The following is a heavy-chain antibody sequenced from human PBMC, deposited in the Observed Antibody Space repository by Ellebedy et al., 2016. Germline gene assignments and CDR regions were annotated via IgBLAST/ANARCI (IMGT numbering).Heavy chain of an antibody. CDR1: GFTFSSYG. CDR2: ISYDGSNK. J-gene: IGHJ3*02. CDR3: AKDRRYYDI. V-gene: IGHV3-30*18. D-gene: IGHD2-8*01. Sequence: GGSLRLSXAASGFTFSSYGMHWVRQAPGKGLEWVAVISYDGSNKYYADSVKGRFTISRDNSKNTLYLQMNSLRAEDTAVYYCAKDRRYYDIWGQGTMVTVSS.